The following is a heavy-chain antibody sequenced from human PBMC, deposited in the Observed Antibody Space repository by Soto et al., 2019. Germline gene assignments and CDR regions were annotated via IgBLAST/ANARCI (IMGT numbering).Heavy chain of an antibody. D-gene: IGHD6-19*01. CDR1: GGSISSYY. CDR3: ARDLRAVAGTWYYYGMDV. V-gene: IGHV4-59*01. J-gene: IGHJ6*02. CDR2: IYYSGST. Sequence: SETLSLTCTVSGGSISSYYWSWIRQPPGKGLEWIGYIYYSGSTNYNPSLKSRVTISVDTSKNQFSLKLSSVTAADTAVYYCARDLRAVAGTWYYYGMDVWXQGTTVTVSS.